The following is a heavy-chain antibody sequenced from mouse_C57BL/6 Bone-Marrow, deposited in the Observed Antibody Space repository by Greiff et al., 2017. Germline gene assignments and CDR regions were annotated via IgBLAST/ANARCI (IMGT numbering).Heavy chain of an antibody. Sequence: VQLQQSGAELVMPGASVKLSCKASGYTFTSYWMHWVKQRPGQGLEWIGEIDPSDSYTNYNQKFKGKSTLTVDKSSSTAYMQLSSLTSEDSAVYYCARSVTTVVARRGWFAYWGQGTLVTVSA. J-gene: IGHJ3*01. CDR1: GYTFTSYW. V-gene: IGHV1-69*01. D-gene: IGHD1-1*01. CDR2: IDPSDSYT. CDR3: ARSVTTVVARRGWFAY.